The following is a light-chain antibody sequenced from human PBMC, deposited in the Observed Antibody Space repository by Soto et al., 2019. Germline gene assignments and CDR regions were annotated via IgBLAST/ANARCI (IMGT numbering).Light chain of an antibody. V-gene: IGKV1-39*01. J-gene: IGKJ5*01. CDR3: QQSDSTASIT. CDR2: AAS. Sequence: DNQITQTPTSLSASVGDRVTITCRSSQSISSYLNWYQQKPGKAPKLLIYAASSLQSGVPSRFSGSGSGTDFTLTISSLQPEDFATYYCQQSDSTASITFGQGRRLEI. CDR1: QSISSY.